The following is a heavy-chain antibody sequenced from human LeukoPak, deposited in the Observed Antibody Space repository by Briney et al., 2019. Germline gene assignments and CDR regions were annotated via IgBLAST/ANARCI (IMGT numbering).Heavy chain of an antibody. CDR1: GFSFSTYW. CDR3: ARDPGSSAFDL. CDR2: IDQYGSVR. J-gene: IGHJ4*02. V-gene: IGHV3-7*01. Sequence: GGSLRLSCAASGFSFSTYWMSWVRQTPENGLEFVANIDQYGSVRNYMDSLKGRCTISRDNAKRSVYLEINSPRADDTAVYYCARDPGSSAFDLWGRGALVTVSS. D-gene: IGHD1-14*01.